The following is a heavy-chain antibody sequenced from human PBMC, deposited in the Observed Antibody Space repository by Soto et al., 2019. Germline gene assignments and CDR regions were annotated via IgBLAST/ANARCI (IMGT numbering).Heavy chain of an antibody. Sequence: KQSQTLSLTCAISGDSVSSNSAAWNWIRQSPSRGLEWLGRTYYRSKWYNDYAVSVKSRITINPDTSKNQLSLQLNSVTPEATAVYSCARVHASHGDFDYWGQGTLVTVSS. V-gene: IGHV6-1*01. CDR2: TYYRSKWYN. CDR3: ARVHASHGDFDY. D-gene: IGHD3-10*01. J-gene: IGHJ4*02. CDR1: GDSVSSNSAA.